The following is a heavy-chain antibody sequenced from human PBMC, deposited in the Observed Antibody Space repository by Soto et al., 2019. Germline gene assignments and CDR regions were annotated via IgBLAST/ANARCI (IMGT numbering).Heavy chain of an antibody. D-gene: IGHD2-15*01. J-gene: IGHJ4*02. CDR2: ISGSGGST. V-gene: IGHV3-23*01. CDR1: GFTFSSYA. Sequence: GSLRLSCAASGFTFSSYAMSWVRQAPGKGLEWVSAISGSGGSTYYADSVKGRFTISRDNSKNTLYLQMNSLRAEDTAVYYCAKGYCSGGSCWDFDYWGQGTLVTVSS. CDR3: AKGYCSGGSCWDFDY.